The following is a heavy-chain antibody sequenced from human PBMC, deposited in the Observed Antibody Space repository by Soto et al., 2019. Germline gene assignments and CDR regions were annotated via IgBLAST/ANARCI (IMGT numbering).Heavy chain of an antibody. Sequence: SETLSLTCTVSGGSISSGDYYWSWIRQPPGKGLEWIGYIYYSGSTYYNPSLKSRVTISVDTSKNQFSLKLSSVTAADTAVYYCARAPSRTVAFDYWGQGTLVTVSS. V-gene: IGHV4-30-4*01. D-gene: IGHD4-17*01. J-gene: IGHJ4*02. CDR2: IYYSGST. CDR3: ARAPSRTVAFDY. CDR1: GGSISSGDYY.